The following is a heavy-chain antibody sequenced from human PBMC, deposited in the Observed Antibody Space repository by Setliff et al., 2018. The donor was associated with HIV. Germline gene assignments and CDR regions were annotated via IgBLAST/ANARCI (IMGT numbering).Heavy chain of an antibody. CDR1: GYTFNRYG. J-gene: IGHJ4*02. Sequence: ASVKVSCKASGYTFNRYGISWVRQAPGQGLEWMGWISGYNGNTKYVQNLQGRVTMSTDTSTSTVYMELRSLRSDDTAFYYCASGSRIYDFDYWGQGTLVTVSS. V-gene: IGHV1-18*01. CDR2: ISGYNGNT. D-gene: IGHD3-22*01. CDR3: ASGSRIYDFDY.